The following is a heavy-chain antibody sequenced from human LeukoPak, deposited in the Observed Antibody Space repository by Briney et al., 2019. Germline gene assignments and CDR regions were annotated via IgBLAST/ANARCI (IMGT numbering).Heavy chain of an antibody. CDR2: IIPILGTA. CDR1: GGTFSSYA. CDR3: ARGLDLAEYGSGSYYNY. Sequence: SVKVSCKASGGTFSSYAISWVRQAPGQGLEWMGGIIPILGTANYAQKFQGRVTITADESTSTAYMELSSLRSEDTAVYYCARGLDLAEYGSGSYYNYWGQGTLVTVSS. V-gene: IGHV1-69*01. D-gene: IGHD3-10*01. J-gene: IGHJ4*02.